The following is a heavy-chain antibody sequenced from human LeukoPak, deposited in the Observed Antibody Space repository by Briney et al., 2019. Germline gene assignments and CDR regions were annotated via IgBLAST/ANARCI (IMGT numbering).Heavy chain of an antibody. D-gene: IGHD3-10*01. CDR1: GYSISSGYY. CDR2: IYHSGST. Sequence: PSETLSLTCTVSGYSISSGYYWGWLRPPPGKGLEWIGSIYHSGSTYYNPSLKSRVTISVDTSKNQFSLKLSSVTAADTALYYCAKHYMGSSYNHALDCWGQGTLVTVSS. J-gene: IGHJ4*02. CDR3: AKHYMGSSYNHALDC. V-gene: IGHV4-38-2*02.